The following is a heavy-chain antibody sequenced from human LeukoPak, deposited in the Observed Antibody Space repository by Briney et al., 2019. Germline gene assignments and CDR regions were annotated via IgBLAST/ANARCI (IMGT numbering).Heavy chain of an antibody. D-gene: IGHD3-16*01. CDR2: TYYSGST. CDR3: ERLGGTGYSFDY. Sequence: PSETLSLTCTVSGGSIRFSSYYWGWIRQSPGKGLEWIGSTYYSGSTSYNPCLKSRVTISVDTSKNQFSLKVSSVTAADTAVYHCERLGGTGYSFDYWGEGGLVTVSS. CDR1: GGSIRFSSYY. J-gene: IGHJ4*02. V-gene: IGHV4-39*01.